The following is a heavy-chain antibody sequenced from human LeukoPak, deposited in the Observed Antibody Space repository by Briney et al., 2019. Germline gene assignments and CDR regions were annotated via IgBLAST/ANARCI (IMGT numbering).Heavy chain of an antibody. Sequence: SGGSLRLSCAASGFTFSIYDMIWVRQAPGKGLEWVSDISGSGGSTYYAVSVKGRFTIPRHNSKNTLYLQKNSLRREDTAVYHCAKADYCESSGHPSSFEDWGQGTLVTVSS. J-gene: IGHJ4*02. CDR2: ISGSGGST. CDR3: AKADYCESSGHPSSFED. V-gene: IGHV3-23*01. CDR1: GFTFSIYD. D-gene: IGHD3-22*01.